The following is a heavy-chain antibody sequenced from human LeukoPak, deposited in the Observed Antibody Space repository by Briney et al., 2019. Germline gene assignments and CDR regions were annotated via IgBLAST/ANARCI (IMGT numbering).Heavy chain of an antibody. CDR2: INANGGGT. J-gene: IGHJ4*02. Sequence: GGSLRLSCAASGFTFSNYAMHWVRQAPGMGVEYVSAINANGGGTYYADSVKGRFTISRDNSKSTLYLQLGSLRAEDMAVYFCARVLLTGYYYDYWGQGTLVTVSS. CDR1: GFTFSNYA. D-gene: IGHD3-9*01. V-gene: IGHV3-64*02. CDR3: ARVLLTGYYYDY.